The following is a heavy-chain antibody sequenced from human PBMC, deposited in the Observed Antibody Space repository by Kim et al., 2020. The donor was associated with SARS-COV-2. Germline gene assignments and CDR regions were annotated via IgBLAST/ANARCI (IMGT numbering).Heavy chain of an antibody. CDR1: GFIFRDYA. Sequence: GGSLRLSCAASGFIFRDYAMNWVRQAPGKGLEWVAGINGDGSDTFYRDSVKGRFTISRYNFRNMVYLQMNSLSSDHAALYFCAKDPFDDKCWRFDDRGQGTLIKDSS. V-gene: IGHV3-23*01. D-gene: IGHD1-1*01. CDR2: INGDGSDT. J-gene: IGHJ4*02. CDR3: AKDPFDDKCWRFDD.